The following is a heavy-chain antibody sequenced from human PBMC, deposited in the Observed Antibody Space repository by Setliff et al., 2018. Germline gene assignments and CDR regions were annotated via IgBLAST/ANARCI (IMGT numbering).Heavy chain of an antibody. D-gene: IGHD5-12*01. CDR3: VRGPGPSVVVAIPFDH. V-gene: IGHV1-18*01. Sequence: ASVKVSCKTSGYAFITFGMSWVRQAPGQGLEWMGWMSPVYGVANYARKFQGRVTLTAATSTTTAYLELTSLRVDDTAVYYCVRGPGPSVVVAIPFDHWGQGSLVTVSS. J-gene: IGHJ4*02. CDR2: MSPVYGVA. CDR1: GYAFITFG.